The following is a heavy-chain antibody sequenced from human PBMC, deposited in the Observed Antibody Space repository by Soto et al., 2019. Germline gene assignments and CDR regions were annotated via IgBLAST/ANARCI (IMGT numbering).Heavy chain of an antibody. CDR2: INSDGTKT. CDR1: GFTFNTYG. CDR3: ATVATNSYNWLDP. V-gene: IGHV3-74*01. Sequence: EVQLVESGGILVQPGGSLRLSCAGSGFTFNTYGMHWVRQAPGKGLVWVSRINSDGTKTSYADSVKGRFTISRDNAKNTVYLQMNSLGAEDTAVYYCATVATNSYNWLDPWGQGTLVTVSS. D-gene: IGHD5-12*01. J-gene: IGHJ5*02.